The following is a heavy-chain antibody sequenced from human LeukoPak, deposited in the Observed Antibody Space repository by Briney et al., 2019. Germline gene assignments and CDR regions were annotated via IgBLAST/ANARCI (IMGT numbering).Heavy chain of an antibody. CDR3: ARDSRFWSGYLRERDWFDP. J-gene: IGHJ5*02. D-gene: IGHD3-3*01. CDR1: GYTFTSYG. Sequence: ASVKVSFKASGYTFTSYGISWVRQAPGQGLEWMGWISAYNGNTDYAQKLQGRVTMTTDTSTSTAYMELRSLRSDDTAVYYCARDSRFWSGYLRERDWFDPWGQGTLVTVSS. CDR2: ISAYNGNT. V-gene: IGHV1-18*01.